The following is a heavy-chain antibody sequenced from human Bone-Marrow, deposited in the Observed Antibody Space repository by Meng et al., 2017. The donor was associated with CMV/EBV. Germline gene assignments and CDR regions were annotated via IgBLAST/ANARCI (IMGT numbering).Heavy chain of an antibody. V-gene: IGHV5-51*01. J-gene: IGHJ3*02. CDR2: IYPGDSDT. CDR3: ARDQKARGMATIRRANAFDI. D-gene: IGHD5-24*01. CDR1: GYSFTSYW. Sequence: GGSLRLSCKGSGYSFTSYWIGWVRQMPGKGLEWMGIIYPGDSDTRYSPSFQGQVTISADKSISTAYLQWSSLKASDTAMYYCARDQKARGMATIRRANAFDIWGQGTMVTVSS.